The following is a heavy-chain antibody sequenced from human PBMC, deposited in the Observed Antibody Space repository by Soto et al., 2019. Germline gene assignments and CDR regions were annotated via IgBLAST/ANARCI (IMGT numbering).Heavy chain of an antibody. D-gene: IGHD3-16*01. J-gene: IGHJ4*02. V-gene: IGHV3-64*02. CDR2: ITGNGRST. Sequence: PGGSLRLSCAASGFSFSTYVMHWVRQAPGQGLEYVSAITGNGRSTYYADSVKGRFTISRDNSKNTLYLQMGSLRAEDMAVYYCAGVRQTYAAYDYWGQGTLVTVSS. CDR1: GFSFSTYV. CDR3: AGVRQTYAAYDY.